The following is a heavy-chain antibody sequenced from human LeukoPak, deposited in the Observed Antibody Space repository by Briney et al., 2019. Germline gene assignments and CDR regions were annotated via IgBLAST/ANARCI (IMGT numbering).Heavy chain of an antibody. V-gene: IGHV3-23*01. Sequence: GGSLRLSCAASGFTFSSYAMSWVRQAPGKGLEWVSAISGSGGSTYYADSVKGRFTISRGNSKNTLYLQMNSLRAEDTAVYYCAIDPTYGDFTIDYWGQGTLVTVSS. CDR1: GFTFSSYA. CDR2: ISGSGGST. CDR3: AIDPTYGDFTIDY. J-gene: IGHJ4*02. D-gene: IGHD4-17*01.